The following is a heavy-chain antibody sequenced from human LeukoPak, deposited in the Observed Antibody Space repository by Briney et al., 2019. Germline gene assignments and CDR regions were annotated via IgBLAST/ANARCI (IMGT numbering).Heavy chain of an antibody. V-gene: IGHV4-34*01. J-gene: IGHJ4*02. CDR2: INHSGST. D-gene: IGHD3-10*01. CDR3: AREDYYGSGKSYYFDY. CDR1: GGSFSGYY. Sequence: SETLSLTCAVYGGSFSGYYWSRIRQPPGKGLEWIGEINHSGSTNYNPSLKSRVTISVDTSKNQFSLKLSSVTAADTAVYYCAREDYYGSGKSYYFDYWGQGTLVTVSS.